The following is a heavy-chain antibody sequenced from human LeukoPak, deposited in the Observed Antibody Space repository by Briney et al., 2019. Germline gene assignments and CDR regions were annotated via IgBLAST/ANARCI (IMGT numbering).Heavy chain of an antibody. CDR1: SYSISRDYY. CDR3: ATVGASHYGDWYFDS. Sequence: SETLSLTCTVSSYSISRDYYWGWFRQSPGKGLDWIGNVDPTGNTYYNPSLESRATISLDTSKRQFFLKLTSLTAADTAVYYCATVGASHYGDWYFDSWGQGTRVTVSS. CDR2: VDPTGNT. D-gene: IGHD4-17*01. V-gene: IGHV4-38-2*02. J-gene: IGHJ4*02.